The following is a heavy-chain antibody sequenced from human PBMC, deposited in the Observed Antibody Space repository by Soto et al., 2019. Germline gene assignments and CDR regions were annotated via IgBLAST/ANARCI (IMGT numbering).Heavy chain of an antibody. CDR2: IWYDGSNK. D-gene: IGHD1-26*01. Sequence: QVQLVESGGGVVQPGRSLRLSCAASGFTFSSYGMHWVRQAPGKGLEWVAVIWYDGSNKYYADSVKGRFTISRDNSKNTLYLQMNSLRAEDTAVYYCARVTSGSYYLDYWGQGTLVTVSS. J-gene: IGHJ4*02. V-gene: IGHV3-33*01. CDR1: GFTFSSYG. CDR3: ARVTSGSYYLDY.